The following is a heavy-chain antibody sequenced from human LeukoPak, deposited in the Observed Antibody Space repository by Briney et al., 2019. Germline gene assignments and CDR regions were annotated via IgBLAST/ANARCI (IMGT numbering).Heavy chain of an antibody. CDR2: INHSGST. CDR3: ARVRYCSGGSCYGLTDY. J-gene: IGHJ4*02. V-gene: IGHV4-34*01. Sequence: GSLRLSCAASGFTFNNYAMTWVRQAPGKGLGWIGEINHSGSTNYNPSLKSRVTISVDTSKNQFSLKLSSVTAADTAVYYCARVRYCSGGSCYGLTDYWGQGTLVTVSS. CDR1: GFTFNNYA. D-gene: IGHD2-15*01.